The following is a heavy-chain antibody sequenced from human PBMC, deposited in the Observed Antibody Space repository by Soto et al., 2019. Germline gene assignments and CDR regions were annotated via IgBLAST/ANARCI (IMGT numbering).Heavy chain of an antibody. D-gene: IGHD4-17*01. CDR2: INYSGST. CDR1: GGSVSSGSYY. CDR3: ARDYGDYDRAFDI. Sequence: SETLSLTCTVSGGSVSSGSYYWSWIRQPPGKGLEWIGYINYSGSTNYNPSLKSRVAISVDTSKNQFSLKLSSVTAADTAVYYCARDYGDYDRAFDIWGQGTMVTVSS. V-gene: IGHV4-61*01. J-gene: IGHJ3*02.